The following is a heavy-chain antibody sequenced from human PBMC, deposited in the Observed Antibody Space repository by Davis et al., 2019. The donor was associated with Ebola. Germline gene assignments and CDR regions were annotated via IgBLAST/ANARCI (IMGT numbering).Heavy chain of an antibody. J-gene: IGHJ4*02. CDR1: GLPFSYYF. V-gene: IGHV3-72*01. CDR3: ARSTVMVY. CDR2: SRNRENHYST. Sequence: GESLKISCAVSGLPFSYYFMDWVRLTPGKGLEWVGLSRNRENHYSTEYAASVRGRFTISRDDSKDSLDLQMNSLRIEDTAVYYCARSTVMVYWGQGTLVTVSS. D-gene: IGHD4-17*01.